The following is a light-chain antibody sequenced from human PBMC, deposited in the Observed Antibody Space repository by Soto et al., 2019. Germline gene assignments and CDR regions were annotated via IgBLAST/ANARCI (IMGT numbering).Light chain of an antibody. CDR3: QQYGSSPIT. Sequence: VLTQSPATLPLSPGQRATLSCRASQSVSSYLAWYQQKPGQAPRLLIYDASNRATGIPARFSGTGSGTDFTLTINNLEPEDFAVYYCQQYGSSPITFGQGTRLEI. CDR1: QSVSSY. J-gene: IGKJ5*01. CDR2: DAS. V-gene: IGKV3-11*01.